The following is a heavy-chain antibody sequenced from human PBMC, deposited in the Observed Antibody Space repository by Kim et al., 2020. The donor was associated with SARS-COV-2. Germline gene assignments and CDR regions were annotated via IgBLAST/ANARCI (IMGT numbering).Heavy chain of an antibody. J-gene: IGHJ4*02. CDR3: ALTADTLQGGYFDY. V-gene: IGHV1-2*06. D-gene: IGHD4-4*01. Sequence: ASVKVSCKASGYTFTGYYMHWVRQAPGQGLEWMGRINPNSGGTNYAQKFQGRVTMTRDTSISTAYMELSRLRSDDTAVYYCALTADTLQGGYFDYWGQGTLVTVSS. CDR2: INPNSGGT. CDR1: GYTFTGYY.